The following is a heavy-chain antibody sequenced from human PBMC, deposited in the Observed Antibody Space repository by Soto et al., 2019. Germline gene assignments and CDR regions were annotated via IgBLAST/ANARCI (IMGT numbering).Heavy chain of an antibody. CDR1: GFTFSSYA. Sequence: QPGGSLRLSCAASGFTFSSYAMSWVRQAPGKGLEWVAVISYDGSNKYYADSVKGRFTISRDNSKNTLYLQMNSLRAEDTAVYYCAKADFGGAYYYYGMDVWGQGTTVTVSS. J-gene: IGHJ6*02. V-gene: IGHV3-30*18. CDR2: ISYDGSNK. D-gene: IGHD3-3*01. CDR3: AKADFGGAYYYYGMDV.